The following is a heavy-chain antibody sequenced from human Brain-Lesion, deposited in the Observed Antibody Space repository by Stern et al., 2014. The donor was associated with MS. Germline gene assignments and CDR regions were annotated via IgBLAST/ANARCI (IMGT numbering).Heavy chain of an antibody. V-gene: IGHV2-5*08. J-gene: IGHJ4*02. D-gene: IGHD3-3*01. Sequence: QVTLRESGPALVKPTQTLTLTCTFSGFSLRNDGMGGGWVRQPPGQDLVSLALIYWDNDKRYSPSLRSRLTITKDTSRNQVVLTMTNMDPVDTATYYCAHRRPHYASWDNGDFDYWGQGALVTVSS. CDR2: IYWDNDK. CDR3: AHRRPHYASWDNGDFDY. CDR1: GFSLRNDGMG.